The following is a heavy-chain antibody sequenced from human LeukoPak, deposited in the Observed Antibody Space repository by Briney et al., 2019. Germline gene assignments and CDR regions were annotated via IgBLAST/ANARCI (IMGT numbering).Heavy chain of an antibody. V-gene: IGHV3-7*03. D-gene: IGHD6-25*01. CDR2: INQDGSER. Sequence: GGSLRLSCTASEFIFSTYWMSWVRQAPGKGLEWVANINQDGSERYYVDSVKGRFTISRDNARNPLYLQMNNLRAEDTAVYYCARDTAGCDYWGQGTLVTVSS. CDR3: ARDTAGCDY. CDR1: EFIFSTYW. J-gene: IGHJ4*02.